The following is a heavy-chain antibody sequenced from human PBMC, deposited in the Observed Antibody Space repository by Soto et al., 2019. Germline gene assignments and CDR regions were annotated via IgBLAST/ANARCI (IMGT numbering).Heavy chain of an antibody. D-gene: IGHD6-19*01. CDR1: GFTFSSYA. CDR2: ISGSGGST. CDR3: AKKPNDVWLVAH. J-gene: IGHJ4*02. Sequence: PGGSLRLCCASSGFTFSSYAMSWVRQAPGKGLEWVSAISGSGGSTYYADSVKGRFTISRDNSKNTLYLQMNSLRAEDTAVYYCAKKPNDVWLVAHWGQGTLVTVSS. V-gene: IGHV3-23*01.